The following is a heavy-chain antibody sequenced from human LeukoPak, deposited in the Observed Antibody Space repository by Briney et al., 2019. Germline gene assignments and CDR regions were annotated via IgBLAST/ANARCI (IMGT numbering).Heavy chain of an antibody. Sequence: GRSLRLSCEASGFTFSNFGMHWVRQAPGKGLEWVAIISYDGCTKYYADSVKGRFSISRDNSKNTLYLQMNSLRVEDTAVYYCATPPTAYTSGSLGYWGQGTLVTVSS. CDR3: ATPPTAYTSGSLGY. D-gene: IGHD3-22*01. CDR2: ISYDGCTK. V-gene: IGHV3-30*03. CDR1: GFTFSNFG. J-gene: IGHJ4*02.